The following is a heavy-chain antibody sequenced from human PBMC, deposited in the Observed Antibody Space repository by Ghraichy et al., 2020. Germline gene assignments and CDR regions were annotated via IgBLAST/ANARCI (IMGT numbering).Heavy chain of an antibody. D-gene: IGHD3-22*01. J-gene: IGHJ4*02. CDR3: ARDGRTTYYYGSRNRGGVYYFDY. Sequence: ASVKVSCKASGYTFTSYYMHWVRQAPGQGLEWMGIINPSGGSTSYAQKFQGRFTMTRDTSTSTVYMELSSLRSEDTAVYYCARDGRTTYYYGSRNRGGVYYFDYWGQGTLVTVSS. CDR1: GYTFTSYY. V-gene: IGHV1-46*01. CDR2: INPSGGST.